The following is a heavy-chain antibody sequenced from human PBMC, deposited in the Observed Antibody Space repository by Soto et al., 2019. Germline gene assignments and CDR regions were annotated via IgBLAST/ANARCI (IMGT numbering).Heavy chain of an antibody. J-gene: IGHJ4*02. CDR1: GFTFSAYG. CDR3: AKGDYNNSRDS. D-gene: IGHD4-4*01. CDR2: ILHDGSYK. Sequence: QVQLVESGGGVVQPGRSLRLSCAASGFTFSAYGMHWVRQAPGKGLEWVAVILHDGSYKYYGDSVKGRFTISRDNSKNTLYLQMNSVRGDDPAVYYCAKGDYNNSRDSWGQGILVTVSS. V-gene: IGHV3-30*18.